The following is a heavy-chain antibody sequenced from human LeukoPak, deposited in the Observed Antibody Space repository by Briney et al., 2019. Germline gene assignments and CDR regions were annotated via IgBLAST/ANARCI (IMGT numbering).Heavy chain of an antibody. D-gene: IGHD3-22*01. J-gene: IGHJ4*02. V-gene: IGHV4-34*01. CDR3: ARLGFEDYDDSSDKGDFAY. CDR2: IYHSGRT. CDR1: GGSTSIYY. Sequence: GTPCRSRTVSGGSTSIYYSSSIRQPPGEGLERSGEIYHSGRTNYNPSLTSRVTISVDTSKNQFSLKLSSVTVAHTAVYYCARLGFEDYDDSSDKGDFAYWGQGTLVTVSS.